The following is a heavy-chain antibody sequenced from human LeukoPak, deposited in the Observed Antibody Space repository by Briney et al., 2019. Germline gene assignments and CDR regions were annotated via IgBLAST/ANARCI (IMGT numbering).Heavy chain of an antibody. CDR2: IIPILGIA. D-gene: IGHD3-10*01. J-gene: IGHJ4*02. Sequence: ASVKASCKASGGTFSSSAISWVRQAPGQGLEWMGRIIPILGIANYAQKFQGRVTITADKSTSTAYMELSSLRSEDTAVYYCARDYLFSGSFYTKAGFDYWGQGTLVTVSS. CDR3: ARDYLFSGSFYTKAGFDY. V-gene: IGHV1-69*04. CDR1: GGTFSSSA.